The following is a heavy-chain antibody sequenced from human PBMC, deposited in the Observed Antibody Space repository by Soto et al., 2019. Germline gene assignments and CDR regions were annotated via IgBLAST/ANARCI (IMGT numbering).Heavy chain of an antibody. CDR3: ARRAETNGWNGFGADKYYFDF. V-gene: IGHV1-8*01. D-gene: IGHD1-1*01. Sequence: QVQLVQSGAEVRKPGASVKVSCEASGYTFTSYDIYWVRQATGPGLEWMGWMNPNTGNSGYAQKFQGRVTMTSDTSIRTADMELSSLRSEDTAVYYCARRAETNGWNGFGADKYYFDFWGQGTLVTVSS. CDR2: MNPNTGNS. J-gene: IGHJ4*02. CDR1: GYTFTSYD.